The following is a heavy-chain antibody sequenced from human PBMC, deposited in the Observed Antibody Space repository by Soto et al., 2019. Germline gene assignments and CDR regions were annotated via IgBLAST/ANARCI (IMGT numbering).Heavy chain of an antibody. V-gene: IGHV3-30*03. CDR3: ARSITGDAGVGDY. CDR1: GFTFSNYG. CDR2: ISYDGSDK. J-gene: IGHJ4*02. D-gene: IGHD7-27*01. Sequence: QVQLVESGGGMVQPGRSLRLSCAASGFTFSNYGMHWVRQAPGKGLEWVAVISYDGSDKYYADSVKGRFTISRDNSKNTLYLQMNSLRAEDTAVYYCARSITGDAGVGDYWGQGTLVTVSS.